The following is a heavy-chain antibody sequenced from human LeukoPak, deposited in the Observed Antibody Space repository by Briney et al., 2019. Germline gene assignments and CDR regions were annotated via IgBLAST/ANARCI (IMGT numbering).Heavy chain of an antibody. Sequence: SETLSLTCTVSGGSISSSSYYWGWIRQPPGKGLEWIGSIYYSGITYYNPSLKSRVTISVDTSKNQFSLKLSSVTAADTAVYYCARRAGSGGRDYFDYWGQGTLVTVSS. D-gene: IGHD1-1*01. J-gene: IGHJ4*02. CDR3: ARRAGSGGRDYFDY. CDR1: GGSISSSSYY. CDR2: IYYSGIT. V-gene: IGHV4-39*01.